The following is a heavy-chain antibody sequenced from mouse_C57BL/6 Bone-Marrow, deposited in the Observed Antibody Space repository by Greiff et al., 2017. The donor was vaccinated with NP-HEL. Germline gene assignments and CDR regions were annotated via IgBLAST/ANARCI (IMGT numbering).Heavy chain of an antibody. Sequence: VQLQQSGAELARPGASVKMSCKASGYTFTSYTMHWVKQRPGQGLEWIGYINPSSGYTKYNQKFKDKATLTADKSSSKAYMQLSSLTSEDSAVYYCARSLFITTVVEQGYWGQGTTLTVSS. CDR2: INPSSGYT. CDR3: ARSLFITTVVEQGY. V-gene: IGHV1-4*01. CDR1: GYTFTSYT. J-gene: IGHJ2*01. D-gene: IGHD1-1*01.